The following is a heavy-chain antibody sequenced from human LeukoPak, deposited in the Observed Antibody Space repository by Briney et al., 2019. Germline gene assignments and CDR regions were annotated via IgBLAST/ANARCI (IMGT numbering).Heavy chain of an antibody. J-gene: IGHJ4*02. CDR2: ISGSGGST. D-gene: IGHD1-26*01. V-gene: IGHV3-23*01. CDR3: ARVGVDSGSYYFDY. CDR1: GFTFSSYA. Sequence: PGGSLRLSCAAPGFTFSSYAMSWVRQAPGKGLEWVSAISGSGGSTYYADSVKGRFTISRDNSKNTLYLQMNSLRAEDTAVYYCARVGVDSGSYYFDYWGQGTLVTVSS.